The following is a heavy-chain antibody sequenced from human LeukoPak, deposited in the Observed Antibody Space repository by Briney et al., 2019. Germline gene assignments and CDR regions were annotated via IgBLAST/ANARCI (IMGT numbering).Heavy chain of an antibody. CDR3: ARRRGYSSYSD. D-gene: IGHD6-19*01. Sequence: SETLSLTCTVSGDSTGSGSYCWGWIRQPPGKGLEWIGNLCYTGNTYYNPSLKSRVTMLVDMSKNQFSLNLSSVTAADTAIYYCARRRGYSSYSDWGQGTLVTVSS. CDR2: LCYTGNT. CDR1: GDSTGSGSYC. J-gene: IGHJ4*02. V-gene: IGHV4-39*01.